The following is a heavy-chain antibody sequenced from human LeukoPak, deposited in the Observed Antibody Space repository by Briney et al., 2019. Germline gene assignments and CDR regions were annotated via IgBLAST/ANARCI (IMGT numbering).Heavy chain of an antibody. D-gene: IGHD1-26*01. V-gene: IGHV3-53*01. CDR3: ARGVGQDAFDI. CDR1: GFTVRNNY. J-gene: IGHJ3*02. CDR2: IYSGGNT. Sequence: GGSLRLSCAASGFTVRNNYMSWVRQAPGKGLEWVPVIYSGGNTYYADSVEGRFTFSKDNSKNTLYLQMTNLRVEDTAVYYCARGVGQDAFDIWGQGTMVTVSS.